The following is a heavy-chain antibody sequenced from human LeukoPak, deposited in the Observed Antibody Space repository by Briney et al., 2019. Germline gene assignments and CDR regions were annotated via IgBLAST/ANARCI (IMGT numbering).Heavy chain of an antibody. D-gene: IGHD1-1*01. V-gene: IGHV1-18*01. CDR3: AFADGYGHWFDP. J-gene: IGHJ5*02. CDR2: ISAYNGNT. Sequence: ASVKVSCKASGYTFTSYGISWVRQAPVQGREWMGWISAYNGNTNYAPKLQGRVTMTTDTSTSTAYMELRSLRSDDTAVYYCAFADGYGHWFDPWGQGTLVTVSS. CDR1: GYTFTSYG.